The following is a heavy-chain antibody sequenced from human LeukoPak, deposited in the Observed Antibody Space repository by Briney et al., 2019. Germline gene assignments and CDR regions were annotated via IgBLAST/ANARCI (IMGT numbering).Heavy chain of an antibody. Sequence: GGSLRLSCAASGFTFSSYGMHWVRQAPGKGLEWVAVIWYDGSNKYYADPVKGRFTISRDNSKNTLYLQMNSLRAEDTAVYYCARDPGAGYFDYWGQGTLVTVSS. J-gene: IGHJ4*02. D-gene: IGHD4/OR15-4a*01. CDR1: GFTFSSYG. CDR3: ARDPGAGYFDY. V-gene: IGHV3-33*01. CDR2: IWYDGSNK.